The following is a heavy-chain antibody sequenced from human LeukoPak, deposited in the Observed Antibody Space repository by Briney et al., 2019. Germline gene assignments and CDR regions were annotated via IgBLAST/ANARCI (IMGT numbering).Heavy chain of an antibody. CDR1: GFTVSSNY. CDR2: IHSVGDT. V-gene: IGHV3-53*01. CDR3: ARQGTGLDY. Sequence: PGGSLRLSGKVSGFTVSSNYMSWVRQAPGKGLEWVSIIHSVGDTFYADSVKGRFTISRDNSNNMVYLQMNSLTVEDTAVYYCARQGTGLDYWGQGTLVTVSS. D-gene: IGHD1-1*01. J-gene: IGHJ4*02.